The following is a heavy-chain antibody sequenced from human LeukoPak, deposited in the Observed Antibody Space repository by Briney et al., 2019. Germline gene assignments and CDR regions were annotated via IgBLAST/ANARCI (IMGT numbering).Heavy chain of an antibody. CDR3: AKAPVTTCSGAYCYPFDY. CDR2: INSDGSST. D-gene: IGHD2-15*01. CDR1: GFTVSSNS. J-gene: IGHJ4*02. Sequence: GGSLRLSSTVSGFTVSSNSMSWVRQAPGKGLVWVSRINSDGSSTSYADSVKGRFTISRDNAKNSLYLQMNSLRAEDTAVYYCAKAPVTTCSGAYCYPFDYWSQGTLVTVSS. V-gene: IGHV3-74*01.